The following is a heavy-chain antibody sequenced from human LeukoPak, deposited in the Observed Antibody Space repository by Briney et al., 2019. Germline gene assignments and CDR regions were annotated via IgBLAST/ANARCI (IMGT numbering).Heavy chain of an antibody. CDR2: IRSKANSYAT. V-gene: IGHV3-73*01. CDR3: TGNYYGSGSYADFDY. Sequence: GGSLRLSCAASGFTFSGSAMHWVRQASGKGLERVGRIRSKANSYATAYAASVKGRFTISRDDSKNTAYLQMDSLKTEDTAVYYCTGNYYGSGSYADFDYWGQGTLVTVSS. J-gene: IGHJ4*02. D-gene: IGHD3-10*01. CDR1: GFTFSGSA.